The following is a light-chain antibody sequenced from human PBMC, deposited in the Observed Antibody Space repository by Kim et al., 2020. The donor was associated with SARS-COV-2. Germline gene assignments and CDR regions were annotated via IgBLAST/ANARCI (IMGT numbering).Light chain of an antibody. CDR1: RDISSY. J-gene: IGKJ1*01. Sequence: ASVGDRVTITCRASRDISSYLAWYQQKPGTVPKVLIYSASALRSGVPSRFCGSGSGTDFTLTISSLQPEDVATYYCLNYDGAPWTFGQGTKVDIK. V-gene: IGKV1-27*01. CDR3: LNYDGAPWT. CDR2: SAS.